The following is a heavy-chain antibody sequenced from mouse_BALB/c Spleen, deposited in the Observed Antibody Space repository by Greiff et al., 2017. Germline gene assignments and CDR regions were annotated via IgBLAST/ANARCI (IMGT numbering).Heavy chain of an antibody. CDR1: GYAFTNYL. CDR3: ARRGYYGSNYAMDY. V-gene: IGHV1-54*01. CDR2: INPGSGGT. Sequence: VKLQESGAELVRPGTSVKVSCKASGYAFTNYLIEWVKQRPGQGLEWIGVINPGSGGTNYNEKFKGKATLTADKSSSTAYMQLSSLTSDDSAVYFCARRGYYGSNYAMDYWGQGTSVTVSS. D-gene: IGHD1-1*01. J-gene: IGHJ4*01.